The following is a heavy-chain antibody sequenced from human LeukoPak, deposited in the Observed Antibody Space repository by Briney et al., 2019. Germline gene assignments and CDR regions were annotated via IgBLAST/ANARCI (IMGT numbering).Heavy chain of an antibody. CDR1: GGSISSYY. D-gene: IGHD6-6*01. CDR3: ARGAARPSYYFDY. Sequence: PSETLSLTCTVSGGSISSYYWSWIRQPPGKGLEWIGYIYYSGSTNYNPSLKSRVTISVDTSKNQFSLKLSSVTAADTAVYYCARGAARPSYYFDYRGQGTLVTVSS. J-gene: IGHJ4*02. CDR2: IYYSGST. V-gene: IGHV4-59*12.